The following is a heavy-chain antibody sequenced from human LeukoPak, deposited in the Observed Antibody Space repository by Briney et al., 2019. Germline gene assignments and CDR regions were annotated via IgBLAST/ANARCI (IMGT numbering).Heavy chain of an antibody. CDR3: AGSASGTGYTA. CDR1: VYTFTNDD. Sequence: GASVKVSCKSSVYTFTNDDISWVRQATGQGREGIGKMNPNSGNTGYAQKFQGRVTITRSPSVSTVHMELHSLTSEDTAVYFCAGSASGTGYTAWGQGTLVTVSS. D-gene: IGHD3-9*01. J-gene: IGHJ4*02. V-gene: IGHV1-8*01. CDR2: MNPNSGNT.